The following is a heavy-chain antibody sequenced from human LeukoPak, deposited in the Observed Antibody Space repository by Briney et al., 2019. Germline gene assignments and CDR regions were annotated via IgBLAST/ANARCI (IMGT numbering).Heavy chain of an antibody. J-gene: IGHJ5*02. V-gene: IGHV4-31*03. Sequence: ASETLSLTCTVSGGSISSGGYYWSWIRQHPGKGLEWIGYIYYSGSTYYNPSLKSRVTISVDTSKNQFSLKLSSVTAADTAVYYCARGIGNWFDPWGQGTLVTVSS. CDR3: ARGIGNWFDP. CDR1: GGSISSGGYY. D-gene: IGHD2-21*01. CDR2: IYYSGST.